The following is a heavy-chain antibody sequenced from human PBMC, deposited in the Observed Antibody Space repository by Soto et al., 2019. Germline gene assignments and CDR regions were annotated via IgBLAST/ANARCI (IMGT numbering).Heavy chain of an antibody. Sequence: SETLSLTCTVSGGSISSSSYYWGWIRQPPGKGLEWIGSIYYSGSTYYNPSLKSRVTISVDTSKNQFSLKLSSVTAADTAVYYCARLLLWFGELYYYFDYWGQGTLVTVSS. D-gene: IGHD3-10*01. CDR1: GGSISSSSYY. J-gene: IGHJ4*02. CDR2: IYYSGST. V-gene: IGHV4-39*01. CDR3: ARLLLWFGELYYYFDY.